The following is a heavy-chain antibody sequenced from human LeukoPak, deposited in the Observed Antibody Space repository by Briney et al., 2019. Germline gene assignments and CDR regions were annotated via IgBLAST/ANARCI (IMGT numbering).Heavy chain of an antibody. Sequence: GGSRRLSCAAAGFTLSNHAMSWVRQAPGKGLECVSAMSGSGGSTYYADSWKCRSTNSTDNSKNTLYLQMHSLRAEDTAVYYCAPFLKPMTTVTRPAYDAFDIWGQGTMVTVSS. CDR1: GFTLSNHA. D-gene: IGHD4-17*01. J-gene: IGHJ3*02. CDR2: MSGSGGST. V-gene: IGHV3-23*01. CDR3: APFLKPMTTVTRPAYDAFDI.